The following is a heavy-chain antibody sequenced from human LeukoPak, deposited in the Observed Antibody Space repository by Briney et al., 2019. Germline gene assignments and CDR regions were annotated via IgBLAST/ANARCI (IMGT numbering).Heavy chain of an antibody. J-gene: IGHJ4*02. D-gene: IGHD3-22*01. Sequence: PGGSLRLSCAASGFTFSSYWMHWVRQAPGKGLVWVSRINSDGSSTSYADSVKGRFTISRDNAKNTLYLQMNSLRAEDTAVYYCARARIVVANHFDYWGQGTLVTVSS. CDR2: INSDGSST. CDR1: GFTFSSYW. CDR3: ARARIVVANHFDY. V-gene: IGHV3-74*01.